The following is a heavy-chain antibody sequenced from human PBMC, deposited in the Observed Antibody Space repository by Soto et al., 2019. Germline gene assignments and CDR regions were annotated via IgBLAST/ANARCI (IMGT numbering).Heavy chain of an antibody. CDR3: ARAISGYVT. Sequence: QVHLVQSGAEVKHPGASVRVSCKASGITYSTYAIHWVRQAPGQGLEWMGWINAGEGYTRYSQDFQGRVTLTTVTSASTTYTDLSNLTFEDTAVYYCARAISGYVTWGQGTQVTVSS. V-gene: IGHV1-3*01. J-gene: IGHJ5*02. CDR2: INAGEGYT. CDR1: GITYSTYA. D-gene: IGHD5-12*01.